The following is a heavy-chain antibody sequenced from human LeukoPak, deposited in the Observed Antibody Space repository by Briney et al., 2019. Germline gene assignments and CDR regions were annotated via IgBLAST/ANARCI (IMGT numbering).Heavy chain of an antibody. Sequence: GGSLRLSCAASGFTVSSNYMSWVRQAPGKGLEWVANIKHDASEKYFMESLKGRFTISRDNAKNSLYLQMNSLRAEDTAVYYCARGYYDSNAQLFDYWGQGTLVTVSS. D-gene: IGHD3-22*01. CDR2: IKHDASEK. CDR3: ARGYYDSNAQLFDY. V-gene: IGHV3-7*01. CDR1: GFTVSSNY. J-gene: IGHJ4*02.